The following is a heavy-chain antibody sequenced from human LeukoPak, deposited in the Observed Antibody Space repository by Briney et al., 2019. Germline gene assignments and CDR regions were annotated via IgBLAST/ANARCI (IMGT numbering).Heavy chain of an antibody. J-gene: IGHJ6*03. V-gene: IGHV3-48*01. CDR3: ARGGTYYDFWSGYYTPNYYYYYYMDV. Sequence: GGSLRLSCAASGFTFSSYSMNWVRQAPGKGLEWVSYISSSSSTIYYADSVKGRFTISRDNAKNSLYLQMNSLRAEDTAVYYCARGGTYYDFWSGYYTPNYYYYYYMDVWGKGTTVTVSS. D-gene: IGHD3-3*01. CDR2: ISSSSSTI. CDR1: GFTFSSYS.